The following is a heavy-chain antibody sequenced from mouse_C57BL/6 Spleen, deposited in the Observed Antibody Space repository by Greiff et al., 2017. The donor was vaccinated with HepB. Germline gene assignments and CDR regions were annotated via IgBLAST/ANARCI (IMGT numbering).Heavy chain of an antibody. J-gene: IGHJ4*01. Sequence: VKLQQSDAELVKPGASVKISCKVSGYTFTDHTIHWMKQRPEQGLEWIGYIYPRDGSTKYNEKFKGKATLTADKSSSTAYMQLNSLTSEDSAVYFCARHYGNYGFEMDYWGQGTSVTVSS. CDR2: IYPRDGST. D-gene: IGHD2-1*01. V-gene: IGHV1-78*01. CDR3: ARHYGNYGFEMDY. CDR1: GYTFTDHT.